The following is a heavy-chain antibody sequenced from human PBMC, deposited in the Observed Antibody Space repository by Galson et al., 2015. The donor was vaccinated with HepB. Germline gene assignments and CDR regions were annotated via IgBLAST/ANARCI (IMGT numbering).Heavy chain of an antibody. CDR2: INSDGSST. J-gene: IGHJ6*02. V-gene: IGHV3-74*01. D-gene: IGHD2-21*02. CDR1: GFTFSSYW. CDR3: ARFRDSGKHYYYGMDV. Sequence: SLRLSCAASGFTFSSYWMHWVRQAPGKGLVWVSRINSDGSSTSYADSVKGRFTISRDNAKNTLYLQVNSLRAEDTAVYYCARFRDSGKHYYYGMDVWGQGTTVTVSS.